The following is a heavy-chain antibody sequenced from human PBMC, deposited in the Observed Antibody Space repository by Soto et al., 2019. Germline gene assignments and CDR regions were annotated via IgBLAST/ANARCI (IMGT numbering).Heavy chain of an antibody. CDR1: GGTFNNYA. V-gene: IGHV1-69*13. CDR3: ARRRYYDSSGFWFDP. CDR2: IIPIFGTA. J-gene: IGHJ5*02. Sequence: SVKVSCKASGGTFNNYAPSWVRQAPGQGLEWMGGIIPIFGTANYAQKFQGRVTITADESTSTAYMELSSLRSEDTAVYYCARRRYYDSSGFWFDPWGQGTLVTVSS. D-gene: IGHD3-22*01.